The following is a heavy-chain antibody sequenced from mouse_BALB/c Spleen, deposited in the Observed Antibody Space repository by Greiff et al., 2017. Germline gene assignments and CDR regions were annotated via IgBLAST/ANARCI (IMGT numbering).Heavy chain of an antibody. V-gene: IGHV1S135*01. CDR1: GYSFTSYY. D-gene: IGHD2-4*01. CDR2: IDPFNGGT. Sequence: VQLQQSGPELMKPGPSVTISCTASGYSFTSYYMHWVQQSHGKGLEWIGYIDPFNGGTSYNQNFKGKATLTVDNSSSTAYMHLSSLTSEDSAVYYGTMWCYYEYDEAMDYWGQGTSVTVSA. CDR3: TMWCYYEYDEAMDY. J-gene: IGHJ4*01.